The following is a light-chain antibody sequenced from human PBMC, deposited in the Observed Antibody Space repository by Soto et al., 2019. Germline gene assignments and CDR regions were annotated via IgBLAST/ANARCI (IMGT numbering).Light chain of an antibody. CDR1: QSVGSS. Sequence: EIVLTQSPATLSLSPGERATLSCRVSQSVGSSLAWYQQKPGQAPRLLIYGAYNRAAGIPDRFSGSGSGSDYTLTVSSLEPEDFAVYYCQQYGSSGTFGQGTKVDIK. CDR3: QQYGSSGT. J-gene: IGKJ1*01. V-gene: IGKV3-20*01. CDR2: GAY.